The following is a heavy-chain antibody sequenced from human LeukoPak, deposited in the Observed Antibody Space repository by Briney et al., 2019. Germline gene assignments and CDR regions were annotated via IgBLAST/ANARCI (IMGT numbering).Heavy chain of an antibody. V-gene: IGHV3-11*04. CDR2: ISSSSSTI. CDR1: GFTFSDYY. CDR3: ARMYYYDSSGYYDQYYYYYYGMDV. D-gene: IGHD3-22*01. Sequence: GGSLRLSCAASGFTFSDYYMSWIRQAPGKGLEWVSYISSSSSTIYYADSVKGRFTISRDNAKNSLYLQMNSLRDEDTAVYYCARMYYYDSSGYYDQYYYYYYGMDVWGQGTTVTVSS. J-gene: IGHJ6*02.